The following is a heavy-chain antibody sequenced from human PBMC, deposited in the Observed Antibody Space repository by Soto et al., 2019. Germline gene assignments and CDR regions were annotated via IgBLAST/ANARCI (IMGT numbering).Heavy chain of an antibody. CDR2: IYYSGST. D-gene: IGHD3-10*01. V-gene: IGHV4-59*11. CDR1: GASICSHY. J-gene: IGHJ3*02. Sequence: SETLSLTCTVTGASICSHYWSWIRQPPGKGLECIGYIYYSGSTNYNPSLKSRVTISVDTSKNQFSLKLSSVTAADTAVYYCARRYGSAFDIWGQGTMVT. CDR3: ARRYGSAFDI.